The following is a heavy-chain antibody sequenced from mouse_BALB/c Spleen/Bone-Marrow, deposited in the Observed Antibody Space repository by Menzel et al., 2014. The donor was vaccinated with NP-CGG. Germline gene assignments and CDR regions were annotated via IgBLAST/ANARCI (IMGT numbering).Heavy chain of an antibody. CDR2: ISNGGGST. J-gene: IGHJ2*01. D-gene: IGHD1-2*01. Sequence: EVKVEESGGGLVQPGGSLKLSCAASGFTFSSYTMSWVRQTPEKRLEWVAYISNGGGSTYYPDTVKGRFTISRDNAKNTLYLQMSSLKSEDTARYYWARRSAATYYFDYWGQGTTLTVSS. CDR1: GFTFSSYT. CDR3: ARRSAATYYFDY. V-gene: IGHV5-12-2*01.